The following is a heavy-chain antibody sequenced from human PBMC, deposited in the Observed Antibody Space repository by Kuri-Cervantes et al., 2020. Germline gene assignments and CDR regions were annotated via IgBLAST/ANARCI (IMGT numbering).Heavy chain of an antibody. Sequence: SETLSLTCTVSGGSINIITYYWGWIRQPPGKGLEWIGTIYYSGRTFYNPSLKSRVTISVDTSKNQFSLKLSSVTAADTAVYYCARAWDSSGYYLLSFDLWGRGTLVTVSS. CDR2: IYYSGRT. CDR1: GGSINIITYY. J-gene: IGHJ2*01. CDR3: ARAWDSSGYYLLSFDL. D-gene: IGHD3-22*01. V-gene: IGHV4-39*07.